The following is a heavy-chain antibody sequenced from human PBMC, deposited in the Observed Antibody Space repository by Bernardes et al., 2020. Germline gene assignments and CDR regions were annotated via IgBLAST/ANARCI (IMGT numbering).Heavy chain of an antibody. D-gene: IGHD2-2*02. Sequence: ASVKVSCMASGYTFTGYYMHWVRQAPGQGLEWMGRINPNSGGTNYAQKFQGRVTMTRDTSISTAYMELSRLRSDDTAVYYCARLRYWHCSSTSCYSGTYYYYGMDVWGQGTTVTVSS. CDR1: GYTFTGYY. J-gene: IGHJ6*02. CDR3: ARLRYWHCSSTSCYSGTYYYYGMDV. V-gene: IGHV1-2*06. CDR2: INPNSGGT.